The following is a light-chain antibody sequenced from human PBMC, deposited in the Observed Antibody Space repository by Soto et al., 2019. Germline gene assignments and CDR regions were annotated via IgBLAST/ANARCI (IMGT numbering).Light chain of an antibody. CDR2: EVS. CDR3: CSYAGSSTFFYV. CDR1: SSDVGAYNY. Sequence: QSALAQPASVSGSPGQSITISCTGTSSDVGAYNYVSWYQQQSGKAPKLMIHEVSNRPSGVSNRFSGSKSGNTASLTISGLQAEDEADYYCCSYAGSSTFFYVLGTGTKVTVL. J-gene: IGLJ1*01. V-gene: IGLV2-14*01.